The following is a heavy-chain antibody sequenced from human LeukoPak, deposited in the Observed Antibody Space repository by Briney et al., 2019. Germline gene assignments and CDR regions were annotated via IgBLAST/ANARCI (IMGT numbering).Heavy chain of an antibody. CDR3: ASRSYGMDV. CDR2: INPSGGST. J-gene: IGHJ6*02. V-gene: IGHV1-46*01. CDR1: GYTFTSYY. Sequence: GASVKVSCMVSGYTFTSYYMHWVRQAPGQGLEWMGIINPSGGSTSYAQKFQGRVTMTRDTSTSTVYMELSSLRSEDTAVYYCASRSYGMDVWGQGTTVTVSS.